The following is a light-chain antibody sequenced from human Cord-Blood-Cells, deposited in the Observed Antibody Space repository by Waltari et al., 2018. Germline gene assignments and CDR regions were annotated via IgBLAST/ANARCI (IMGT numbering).Light chain of an antibody. CDR3: QQYYSTPRT. J-gene: IGKJ2*02. V-gene: IGKV4-1*01. Sequence: VMTQSPDSLAVSLGERATINCKSSQSVLYSSNNKNYLAWYQQKPGQPPKLLIYWASTRESGVPDRFSGSGSGTDFTLTISSLQAEDVAVYYCQQYYSTPRTFGQGTKLEIK. CDR2: WAS. CDR1: QSVLYSSNNKNY.